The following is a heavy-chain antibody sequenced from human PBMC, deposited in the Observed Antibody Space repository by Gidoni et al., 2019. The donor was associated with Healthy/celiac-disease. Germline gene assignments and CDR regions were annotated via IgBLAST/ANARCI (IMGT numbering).Heavy chain of an antibody. J-gene: IGHJ4*02. CDR1: GFTFRSYG. CDR3: AKERFSSWLVYYFDY. D-gene: IGHD6-19*01. CDR2: ISYDGSNK. Sequence: QVQLVESGGGVVQPGRSLRLSCAASGFTFRSYGMHWVRQAPGKGLEWVAVISYDGSNKYYADSVKGRFTISRDNSKNTLYLQMNSLRAEDTAVYYCAKERFSSWLVYYFDYWGQGTLVTVSS. V-gene: IGHV3-30*18.